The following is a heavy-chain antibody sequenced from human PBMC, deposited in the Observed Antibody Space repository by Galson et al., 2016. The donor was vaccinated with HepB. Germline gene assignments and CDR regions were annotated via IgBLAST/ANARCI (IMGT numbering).Heavy chain of an antibody. J-gene: IGHJ6*02. D-gene: IGHD3-3*01. V-gene: IGHV4-59*02. CDR1: GGSVSSSY. Sequence: SETLSLTCTVSGGSVSSSYWNWVRQPPKKGLEWIGYIFYTGFTNYNPSLKSRVTISVDTSKNQFSLKLSSVTPADTAVYYCARDRGDFWRGTYHYGLDVWGQGTTVIVSS. CDR3: ARDRGDFWRGTYHYGLDV. CDR2: IFYTGFT.